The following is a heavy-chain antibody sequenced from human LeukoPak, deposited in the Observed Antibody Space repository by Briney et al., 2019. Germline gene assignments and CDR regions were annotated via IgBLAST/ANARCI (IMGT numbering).Heavy chain of an antibody. V-gene: IGHV3-23*01. CDR2: ISGSGDRT. CDR3: AKRGSIVGATKRFGLDC. CDR1: GFTFSSYA. J-gene: IGHJ4*02. Sequence: GGSLRLSCAASGFTFSSYAMSWVRQAPGKGLEWVSAISGSGDRTYYEDSVEGRFTISRDNSKNTLYLQINSLRADGTAVYYCAKRGSIVGATKRFGLDCWGQGTLVTVSS. D-gene: IGHD1-26*01.